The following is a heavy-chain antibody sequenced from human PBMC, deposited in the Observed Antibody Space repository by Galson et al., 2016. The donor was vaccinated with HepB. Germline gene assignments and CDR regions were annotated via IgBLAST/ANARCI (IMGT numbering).Heavy chain of an antibody. V-gene: IGHV3-23*01. CDR3: TKDQLIVIVPAAGNWFDP. CDR1: GFTFNNYA. CDR2: IGGSGGGT. J-gene: IGHJ5*02. D-gene: IGHD2-2*01. Sequence: SLRLSCAAAGFTFNNYAMHWVRQAPGKGLEWVSGIGGSGGGTYYADSVKGRFTISRDNSKNTLYLQLNSLRAEDTAIYYCTKDQLIVIVPAAGNWFDPWGQGTLVTVSP.